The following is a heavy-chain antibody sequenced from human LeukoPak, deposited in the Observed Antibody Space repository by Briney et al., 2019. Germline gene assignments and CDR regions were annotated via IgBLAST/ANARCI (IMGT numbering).Heavy chain of an antibody. Sequence: PSETLSLTCTVSGVSVTSYYWSCLRQPAGKGLEWIGRIYTSGSTSYNPSLRSRLTMSVDTSKNQFSLNLSSVTAADTAVYYCARFTKDSSSSSGYYFDYWGQGTLVTVSS. CDR1: GVSVTSYY. CDR2: IYTSGST. V-gene: IGHV4-4*07. J-gene: IGHJ4*02. CDR3: ARFTKDSSSSSGYYFDY. D-gene: IGHD6-13*01.